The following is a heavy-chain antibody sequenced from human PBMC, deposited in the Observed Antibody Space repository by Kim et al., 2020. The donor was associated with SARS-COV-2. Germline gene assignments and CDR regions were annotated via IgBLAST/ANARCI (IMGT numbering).Heavy chain of an antibody. V-gene: IGHV3-64D*06. D-gene: IGHD3-10*01. CDR2: ISSNGGST. CDR1: GFTFSSYA. J-gene: IGHJ4*01. Sequence: GGSLRLSCSASGFTFSSYAMHWVRQAPGKGLEYVSAISSNGGSTYYADSVKGRFTISRDNSKNTLYLQMSSLRAEDTAVYYCVSPYYGSGSYMEAFDYWGQPSPATAPS. CDR3: VSPYYGSGSYMEAFDY.